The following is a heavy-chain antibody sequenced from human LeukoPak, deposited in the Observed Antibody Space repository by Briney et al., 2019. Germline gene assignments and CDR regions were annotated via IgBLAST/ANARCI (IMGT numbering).Heavy chain of an antibody. CDR2: INHSGST. CDR1: GGSFSGYY. CDR3: ARGWGGSSDRSGYIDY. Sequence: SETLSLTCAVYGGSFSGYYWSWIRQPPGKGLEWIGEINHSGSTNYNPSLKSRVTISVDTYKNQFSQNLSSVTAADTAVYYCARGWGGSSDRSGYIDYWGQGTLVTVSS. J-gene: IGHJ4*02. D-gene: IGHD3-22*01. V-gene: IGHV4-34*01.